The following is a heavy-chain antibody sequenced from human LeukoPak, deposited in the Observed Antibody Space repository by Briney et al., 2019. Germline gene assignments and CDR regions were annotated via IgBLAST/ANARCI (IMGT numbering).Heavy chain of an antibody. CDR3: AKTPTRVGWYFDL. V-gene: IGHV3-23*01. D-gene: IGHD1-26*01. J-gene: IGHJ2*01. Sequence: PGGSLRLSCAASGLTFSNYAMSWVRHAPGKGLDLMSAISGSSGSTYYADSVRGRFTISRDNSKNTLYLQMSSLRVEDTAVYYCAKTPTRVGWYFDLWGRGTLVTVSS. CDR1: GLTFSNYA. CDR2: ISGSSGST.